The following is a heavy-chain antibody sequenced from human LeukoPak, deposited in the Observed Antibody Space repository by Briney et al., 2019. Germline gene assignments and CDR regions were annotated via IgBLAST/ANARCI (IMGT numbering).Heavy chain of an antibody. D-gene: IGHD7-27*01. Sequence: GGSLRLSCAASGFAFDDYAMHWVRQAPGKGLEWVSGISWNSGSIGYADSVKGRFTISRDNAKNSLYLQMNSLRAEDTALYYCAKFDWGMTAWGQGTLVTVSS. CDR1: GFAFDDYA. J-gene: IGHJ5*02. CDR2: ISWNSGSI. V-gene: IGHV3-9*01. CDR3: AKFDWGMTA.